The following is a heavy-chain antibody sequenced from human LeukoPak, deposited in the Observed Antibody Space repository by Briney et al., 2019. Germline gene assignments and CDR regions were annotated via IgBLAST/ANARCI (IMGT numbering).Heavy chain of an antibody. J-gene: IGHJ3*02. V-gene: IGHV3-7*04. CDR3: ARGGLYWHI. CDR1: GITLSTYW. Sequence: GGSLGLSCAASGITLSTYWMSWVRQAPGKGLEWVANIKQDGSEKNYVDSVKGRFTISRDNSKNSLYLQMNSLRAEDTALYYCARGGLYWHIWGQGTMVTVSS. D-gene: IGHD2-15*01. CDR2: IKQDGSEK.